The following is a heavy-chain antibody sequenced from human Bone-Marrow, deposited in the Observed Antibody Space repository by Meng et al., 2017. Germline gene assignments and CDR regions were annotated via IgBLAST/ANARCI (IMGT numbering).Heavy chain of an antibody. V-gene: IGHV3-23*01. J-gene: IGHJ5*02. D-gene: IGHD2-8*01. CDR1: GFTFSSYG. CDR2: ISGSGGST. CDR3: AKAPIVLMVYAINWFDP. Sequence: GGSLRLSCAASGFTFSSYGMHWVRQAPGKGLEWVAVISGSGGSTYYADSVKGRFTISRDNSKNTLYLQMNSLRAEDTAVYYCAKAPIVLMVYAINWFDPWGQGTLVTVSS.